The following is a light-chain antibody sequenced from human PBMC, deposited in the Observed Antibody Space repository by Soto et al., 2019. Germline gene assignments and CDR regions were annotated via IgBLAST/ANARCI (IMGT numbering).Light chain of an antibody. CDR1: SSDVGRYND. CDR3: SSYPRTSTLHV. J-gene: IGLJ1*01. Sequence: QSVLTHPASLSGTPGQSITISCPGTSSDVGRYNDVSWYQQHPGKAPKLMIDEVINRPSGVSNRLTRSNSVHRASLNLAGLQAEDQADSYCSSYPRTSTLHVFGTGTTATV. V-gene: IGLV2-14*01. CDR2: EVI.